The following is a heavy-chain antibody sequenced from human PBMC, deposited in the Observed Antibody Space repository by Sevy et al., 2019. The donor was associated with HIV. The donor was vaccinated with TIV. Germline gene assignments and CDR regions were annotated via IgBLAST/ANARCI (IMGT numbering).Heavy chain of an antibody. Sequence: GGSLRLSCTASGFIFGDYGMSWVRQAPGKGLEWIAFFKSKIHGGTTENAASVKGRFTISRDDSKNIGYLQMSNLKTEDIAVYYCTRWSGSQSIFDYWGQGTLVTVSS. J-gene: IGHJ4*02. D-gene: IGHD3-3*01. CDR3: TRWSGSQSIFDY. CDR1: GFIFGDYG. CDR2: FKSKIHGGTT. V-gene: IGHV3-49*04.